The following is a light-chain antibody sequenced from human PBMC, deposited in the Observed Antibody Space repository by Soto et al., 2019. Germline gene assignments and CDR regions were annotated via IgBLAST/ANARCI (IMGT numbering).Light chain of an antibody. CDR3: SSYKSSSTWV. V-gene: IGLV2-14*01. CDR2: EVS. Sequence: QSALTQPASVSGSPGQSITISCTGTSSDVGAYNYVSWYQQHPGKAPKLMIYEVSNRPSGVSNRFSGSKSGNTASLTISGLHAEDDADYYCSSYKSSSTWVFGGGTKLTVL. CDR1: SSDVGAYNY. J-gene: IGLJ3*02.